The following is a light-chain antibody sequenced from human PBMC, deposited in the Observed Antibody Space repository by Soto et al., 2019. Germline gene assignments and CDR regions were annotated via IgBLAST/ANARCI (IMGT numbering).Light chain of an antibody. CDR2: DST. V-gene: IGKV3-11*01. CDR1: QSIHTS. J-gene: IGKJ5*01. Sequence: TQSPDTLSFAPGERATLSCRASQSIHTSLAWYQQKSGKPPRLVIYDSTLRANGVPDRFGGSRSGTEFTLTINSLEPEDFAVYYCQQRNVWPPITFGQGTRLEIK. CDR3: QQRNVWPPIT.